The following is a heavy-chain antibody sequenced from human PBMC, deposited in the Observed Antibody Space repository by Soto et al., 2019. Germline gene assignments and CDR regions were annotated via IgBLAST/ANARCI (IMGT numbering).Heavy chain of an antibody. V-gene: IGHV4-34*01. Sequence: PSETLSLTCAVYGGSFSGYYWSWIRQPPGKGLEWIGEINHSGSTNYNPSLKSRVAISVDTSKNQFSLKLSSVTAADTAVYYCARNLGYCNSTSCSKGWYYYYGMDVWGQGTTVTVS. J-gene: IGHJ6*02. D-gene: IGHD2-2*01. CDR3: ARNLGYCNSTSCSKGWYYYYGMDV. CDR2: INHSGST. CDR1: GGSFSGYY.